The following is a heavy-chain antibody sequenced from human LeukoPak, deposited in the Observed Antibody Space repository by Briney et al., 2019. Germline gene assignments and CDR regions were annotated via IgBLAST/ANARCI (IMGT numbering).Heavy chain of an antibody. CDR1: GFTFSSYG. CDR2: ISYDGSNK. Sequence: GGSLRLSCAASGFTFSSYGMHWVRQAPGKGLEWVAVISYDGSNKYYADSVKGRFTISRDNSKNTLYLQMNSLRAEDTAVYYCARGWELLYWYGMDVWGQGTTVTVSS. D-gene: IGHD1-26*01. CDR3: ARGWELLYWYGMDV. J-gene: IGHJ6*02. V-gene: IGHV3-30*03.